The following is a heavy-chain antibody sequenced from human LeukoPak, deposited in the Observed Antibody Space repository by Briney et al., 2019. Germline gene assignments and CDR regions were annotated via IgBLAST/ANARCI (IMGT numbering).Heavy chain of an antibody. V-gene: IGHV3-9*01. J-gene: IGHJ3*02. CDR2: TSWNSGSI. D-gene: IGHD3-22*01. CDR3: AADYYDSSGYYDHDAFDI. CDR1: GFTFDDYA. Sequence: GGSLRLSCAASGFTFDDYAMHWVRQAPGKGLEWVSGTSWNSGSIGYADSVKGRFTISRDNAKNSLYLQMNSLRAEDTALYYCAADYYDSSGYYDHDAFDIWGQGTMVTVSS.